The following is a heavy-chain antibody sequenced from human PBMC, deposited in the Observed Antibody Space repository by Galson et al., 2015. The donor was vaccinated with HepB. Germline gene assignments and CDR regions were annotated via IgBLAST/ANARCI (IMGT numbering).Heavy chain of an antibody. CDR1: GYTFTGYY. J-gene: IGHJ4*02. Sequence: SVKVSCKASGYTFTGYYMHWVRQAPGQGLEWMGRINPNSGGTNYAQKFQGRVTMTRDTSISTAYMELSRLRSDDTAVYYCARRGIAARREYYFDYWGQGTLVTVSS. CDR2: INPNSGGT. V-gene: IGHV1-2*06. CDR3: ARRGIAARREYYFDY. D-gene: IGHD6-6*01.